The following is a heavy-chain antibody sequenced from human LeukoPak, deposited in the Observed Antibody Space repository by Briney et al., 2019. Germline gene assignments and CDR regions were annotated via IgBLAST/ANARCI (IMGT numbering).Heavy chain of an antibody. D-gene: IGHD6-13*01. CDR3: ARAFSYSTNWLDY. CDR2: IKQDGSEK. V-gene: IGHV3-7*03. Sequence: GGSLRLSCAASGFTFSTYWISWVRQAPGKGLEWVANIKQDGSEKYYVDSVKGRFTISRDNVKNSLYLQMNSLRAEDTAVYYCARAFSYSTNWLDYWGQGTLVTVPS. J-gene: IGHJ4*02. CDR1: GFTFSTYW.